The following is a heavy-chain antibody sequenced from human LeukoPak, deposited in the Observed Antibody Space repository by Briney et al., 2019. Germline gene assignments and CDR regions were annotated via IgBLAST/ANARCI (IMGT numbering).Heavy chain of an antibody. CDR2: IYSGGST. D-gene: IGHD4-23*01. Sequence: GGSLRLSCAASGFTVSSNYMSWVRQAPGKGLEWVSVIYSGGSTYYADSVKGRFTISRDNSKNTLYLQMNSLRAEDTAVYYCAPRYYVGAFDIWGQGTMVTVSS. J-gene: IGHJ3*02. V-gene: IGHV3-53*01. CDR3: APRYYVGAFDI. CDR1: GFTVSSNY.